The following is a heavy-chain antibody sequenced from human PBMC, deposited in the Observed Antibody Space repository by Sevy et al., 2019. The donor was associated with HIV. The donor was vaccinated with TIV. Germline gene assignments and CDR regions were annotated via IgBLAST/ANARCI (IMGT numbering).Heavy chain of an antibody. CDR3: ARDPDWGALDR. D-gene: IGHD7-27*01. Sequence: GGSLRLSCEVSGFTFSDFWMTWVRQRPGKGLEWVAYINQDGRQINLLDSVRGRFTISRDNAKNSLYLQMDSLRAEDTAIYYCARDPDWGALDRWGQGTLVTVSS. J-gene: IGHJ5*02. V-gene: IGHV3-7*01. CDR2: INQDGRQI. CDR1: GFTFSDFW.